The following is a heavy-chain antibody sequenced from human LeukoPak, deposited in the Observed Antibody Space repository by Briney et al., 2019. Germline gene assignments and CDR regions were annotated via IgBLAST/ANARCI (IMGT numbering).Heavy chain of an antibody. CDR1: GGSISSGSYY. CDR3: ARGGGVIIIRPFDY. D-gene: IGHD3-10*01. J-gene: IGHJ4*02. CDR2: IYTSGST. V-gene: IGHV4-61*02. Sequence: SETLSLTCTVSGGSISSGSYYWSWIRQPAGKGLEWIGRIYTSGSTNYNPSLKSRVTISVDTSKNQFSLKLSSVTAADTAVYYCARGGGVIIIRPFDYWGQGTRVTVSS.